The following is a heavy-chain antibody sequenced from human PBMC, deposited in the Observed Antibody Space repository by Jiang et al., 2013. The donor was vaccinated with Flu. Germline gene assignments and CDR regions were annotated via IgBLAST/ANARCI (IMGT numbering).Heavy chain of an antibody. D-gene: IGHD3-22*01. J-gene: IGHJ5*02. V-gene: IGHV1-69*04. CDR1: GGTFSSYA. CDR3: ATSDYYDSSGYYNWFDP. CDR2: IIPILGIA. Sequence: GAEVKKPGSSVKVSCKASGGTFSSYAISWVRQAPGQGLEWMGRIIPILGIANYAQKFQGRVTITADKSTSTAYMELSSLRSEDTAVYYCATSDYYDSSGYYNWFDPWGQGTLVTVSS.